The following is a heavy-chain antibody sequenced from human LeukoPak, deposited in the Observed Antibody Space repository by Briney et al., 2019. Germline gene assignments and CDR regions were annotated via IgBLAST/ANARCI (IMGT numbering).Heavy chain of an antibody. Sequence: ASVKVSCKASGYTFTGYYMHWVRQAPGQGLEWMGWINPNSGGTNYAQKFQDRVTMTRDTSISTAYMELSRLRSDDTAVYYCASTNVLLWSGYYTSYYFDYWGQGTLVTVSS. CDR3: ASTNVLLWSGYYTSYYFDY. CDR2: INPNSGGT. CDR1: GYTFTGYY. V-gene: IGHV1-2*02. D-gene: IGHD3-3*01. J-gene: IGHJ4*02.